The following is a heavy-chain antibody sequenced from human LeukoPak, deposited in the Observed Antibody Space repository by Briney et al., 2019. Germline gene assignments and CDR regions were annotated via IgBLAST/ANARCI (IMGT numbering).Heavy chain of an antibody. Sequence: KPSETLSLTXTVSGGSISSYYWSWIRQPAGKGLEWIGRIYTSGSTNYNPSLKSRVTMSVDTSKNQFSLKLSSVTAADTAVYYCARGYGLRRNYGDYVSVDYFDYWGQGTLVTVSS. CDR3: ARGYGLRRNYGDYVSVDYFDY. CDR1: GGSISSYY. CDR2: IYTSGST. D-gene: IGHD4-17*01. J-gene: IGHJ4*02. V-gene: IGHV4-4*07.